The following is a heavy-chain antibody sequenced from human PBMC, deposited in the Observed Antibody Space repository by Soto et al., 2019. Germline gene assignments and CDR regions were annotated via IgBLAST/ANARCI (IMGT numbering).Heavy chain of an antibody. V-gene: IGHV2-5*02. Sequence: GSGPTLVNPTQTLTLTCTFSGFSLTTSGVGVAWIRQPPGKALEWLALIYWDDDKRYSPSLESRLTITKDTSKNQVVLTLTNMEPVDTATYYCAHTVAPRVADYWGQGTLVTVSS. J-gene: IGHJ4*02. D-gene: IGHD5-12*01. CDR2: IYWDDDK. CDR1: GFSLTTSGVG. CDR3: AHTVAPRVADY.